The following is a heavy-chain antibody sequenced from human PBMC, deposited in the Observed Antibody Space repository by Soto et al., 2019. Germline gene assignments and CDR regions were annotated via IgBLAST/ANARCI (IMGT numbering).Heavy chain of an antibody. J-gene: IGHJ4*02. CDR1: VGSISSSSYY. Sequence: SETLSLTCTVSVGSISSSSYYWGWIRQPPGKGLEWIGSIYYSGSTYYNPSLKSRVTISVDTSKDQFSLKLSSVTAADTAVYYCARRYYDSSGYYFDYWGQGTLVTVSS. D-gene: IGHD3-22*01. V-gene: IGHV4-39*01. CDR3: ARRYYDSSGYYFDY. CDR2: IYYSGST.